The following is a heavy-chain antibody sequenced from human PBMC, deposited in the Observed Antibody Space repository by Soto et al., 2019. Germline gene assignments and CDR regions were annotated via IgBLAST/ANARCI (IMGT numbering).Heavy chain of an antibody. V-gene: IGHV4-31*03. CDR2: IYYSGST. Sequence: QVQLQESGPGLVKPSQTLSLTCTVSGGSISSGGYYWSWIRQHPGKGLEWIGYIYYSGSTYYNPSLKSRVTISVDTSKNQFSLKLSSVTAADTAVYYCARDNRETGWPPSFDYWGQGTLVTVSS. J-gene: IGHJ4*02. CDR3: ARDNRETGWPPSFDY. CDR1: GGSISSGGYY.